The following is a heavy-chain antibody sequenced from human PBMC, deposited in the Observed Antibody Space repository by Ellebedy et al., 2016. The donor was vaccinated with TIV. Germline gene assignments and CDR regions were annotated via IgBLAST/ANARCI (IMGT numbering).Heavy chain of an antibody. CDR3: TKGGSENVWASYLDY. CDR2: IRGTVMST. D-gene: IGHD3-16*02. J-gene: IGHJ4*02. V-gene: IGHV3-23*01. CDR1: GFTFSKYA. Sequence: GESLKISCAASGFTFSKYAMGWVRQAPGKGLEWVSAIRGTVMSTFYAESVKGRFTISKDNSKNTVYLQMNSLRAEDTAVYYCTKGGSENVWASYLDYWGLGILVTVSS.